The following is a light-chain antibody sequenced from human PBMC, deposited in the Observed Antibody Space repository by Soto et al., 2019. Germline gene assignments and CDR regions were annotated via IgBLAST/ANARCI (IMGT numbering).Light chain of an antibody. V-gene: IGKV1-9*01. J-gene: IGKJ5*01. Sequence: DIQLTQSPSFLSASVGDRVPITCRASQGINRFLAWYQQKPGKAPKLLIYAASTLQSGVPSRFSGSGSGTELTITISSLQPEDFETYYCQQLKSNLITFGQGTRLEIK. CDR2: AAS. CDR3: QQLKSNLIT. CDR1: QGINRF.